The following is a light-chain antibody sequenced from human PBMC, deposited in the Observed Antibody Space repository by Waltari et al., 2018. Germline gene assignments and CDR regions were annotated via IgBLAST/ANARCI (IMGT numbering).Light chain of an antibody. J-gene: IGKJ5*01. CDR1: QGIRNY. CDR2: DAS. CDR3: QQYHSFPIT. Sequence: DIVMTQSPSSLSASVGDRVTITCRASQGIRNYLAWSLQKPGKAPKSLIYDASSLQGWVASKFSGSGVGTDFTLTITSLQPEDFATYYCQQYHSFPITFGQGTRLEIK. V-gene: IGKV1-16*02.